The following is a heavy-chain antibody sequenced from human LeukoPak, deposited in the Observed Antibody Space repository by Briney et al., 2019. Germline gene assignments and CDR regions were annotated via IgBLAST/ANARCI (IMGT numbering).Heavy chain of an antibody. Sequence: SEALSLTCTVSGGSISSYYWSWIRQPPGKGLEWVGHIYYSGNTNYNPSLKSRVTISIDTSKNHFSLKLSSVTAADTAVYYCATKPAWTPYYGLDVWGQGTTVTVSS. V-gene: IGHV4-59*01. CDR2: IYYSGNT. D-gene: IGHD3/OR15-3a*01. CDR3: ATKPAWTPYYGLDV. CDR1: GGSISSYY. J-gene: IGHJ6*02.